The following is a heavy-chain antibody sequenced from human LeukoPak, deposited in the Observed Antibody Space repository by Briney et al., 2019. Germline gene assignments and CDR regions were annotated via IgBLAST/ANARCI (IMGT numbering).Heavy chain of an antibody. J-gene: IGHJ5*02. Sequence: SETLSLTCTVSGGSITSYYWSWIRQPPGRGLEWIGYIYYSGSTNYNPSLKSRVTISVDTSKNQFSLKLSSVTAADTAVYYCARGGVNYKIAGPWGQGALVTVSS. CDR1: GGSITSYY. CDR2: IYYSGST. V-gene: IGHV4-59*01. CDR3: ARGGVNYKIAGP. D-gene: IGHD3-10*01.